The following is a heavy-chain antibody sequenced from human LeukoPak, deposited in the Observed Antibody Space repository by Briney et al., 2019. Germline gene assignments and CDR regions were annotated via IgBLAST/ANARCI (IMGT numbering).Heavy chain of an antibody. Sequence: GGSLTLSCAASGFTVSDAWMNWVRQAPGKGLEWVGLIKSKTNGGTRDYAAPVKGRFTIYLQMNSLIHEDTAVYYCVTELSGSFPTWGQGTLLTVSS. J-gene: IGHJ4*02. D-gene: IGHD1-26*01. CDR1: GFTVSDAW. V-gene: IGHV3-15*01. CDR3: VTELSGSFPT. CDR2: IKSKTNGGTR.